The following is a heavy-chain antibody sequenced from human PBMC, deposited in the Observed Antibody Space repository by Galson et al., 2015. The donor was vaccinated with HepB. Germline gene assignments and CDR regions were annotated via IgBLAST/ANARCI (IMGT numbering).Heavy chain of an antibody. CDR1: GGSISSSSYY. D-gene: IGHD3-9*01. CDR2: IYYSGST. J-gene: IGHJ5*02. CDR3: ARHSLRYFGQGWFDP. V-gene: IGHV4-39*01. Sequence: SETLSLTCTVSGGSISSSSYYWGWIRQPPGKGLEWIGSIYYSGSTYYNPSLKSRVTISVDTSKNQFSLKLSSVTAADTAVYYCARHSLRYFGQGWFDPWGQGTLVTVSS.